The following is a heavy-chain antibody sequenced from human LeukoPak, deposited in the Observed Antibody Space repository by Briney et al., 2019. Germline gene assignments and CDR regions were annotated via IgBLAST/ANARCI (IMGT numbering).Heavy chain of an antibody. J-gene: IGHJ5*02. D-gene: IGHD2-21*01. CDR3: ARDREYCGGDCYSFRGRWFDP. CDR2: ISAYNGNT. CDR1: GYTFTSYG. V-gene: IGHV1-18*01. Sequence: ASVKVSCKASGYTFTSYGISWVRQAPGQGLEWMGRISAYNGNTNYAQKLQGRVTMTTDTSTSTAYMELRSLRSDDTAVYYCARDREYCGGDCYSFRGRWFDPWGQGTLVTVSS.